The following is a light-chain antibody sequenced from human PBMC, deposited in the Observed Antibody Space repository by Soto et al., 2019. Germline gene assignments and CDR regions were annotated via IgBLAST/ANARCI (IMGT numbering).Light chain of an antibody. V-gene: IGLV2-11*01. CDR3: CSYAGSYTYV. CDR2: DVS. J-gene: IGLJ1*01. Sequence: QSALTQPRSVSGSPGQSVTISCTGTSSDVGGYNSVSWYQQLPGKAPKLMIYDVSKRPSGVPGRFSASRSSNTASLTISGLQAEDEADYYCCSYAGSYTYVFGTGTKLTVL. CDR1: SSDVGGYNS.